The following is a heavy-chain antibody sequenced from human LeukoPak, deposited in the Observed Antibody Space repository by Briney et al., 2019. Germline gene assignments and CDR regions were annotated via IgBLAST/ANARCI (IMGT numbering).Heavy chain of an antibody. V-gene: IGHV3-9*01. CDR3: AKDRDIAVAGQGIDY. D-gene: IGHD6-19*01. J-gene: IGHJ4*02. CDR2: ISWNSGSM. Sequence: GRSLRLSCAASGFTFDDYAMHWVRQAPGKGLEWVSGISWNSGSMGYADSVKGRFTISRDNAKNSLYLQMNSLRAEDTALYYCAKDRDIAVAGQGIDYWGQGTLVTVSS. CDR1: GFTFDDYA.